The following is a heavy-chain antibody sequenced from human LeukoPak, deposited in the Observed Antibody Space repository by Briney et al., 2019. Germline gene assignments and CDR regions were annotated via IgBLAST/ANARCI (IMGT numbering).Heavy chain of an antibody. CDR2: IYSGGST. Sequence: GGSLRLSCAASGFTVSSNYMNWVRQAPGKGLEWVSVIYSGGSTDYADSVKGRFTISRDNSKNTLYLQMNGLRAEDTAIYYCARVTGYYFDYWGQGTLVTVSS. J-gene: IGHJ4*02. CDR3: ARVTGYYFDY. CDR1: GFTVSSNY. V-gene: IGHV3-53*01. D-gene: IGHD1-14*01.